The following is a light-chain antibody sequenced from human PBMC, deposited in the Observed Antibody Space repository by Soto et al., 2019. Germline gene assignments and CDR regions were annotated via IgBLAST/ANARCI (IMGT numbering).Light chain of an antibody. J-gene: IGKJ1*01. CDR2: RIS. CDR3: MQATQFRT. Sequence: EIVMTQTPLSLPVTLGQPVSISCRSNQSLVHSDGNTYMSWLQQRPGQPPRLLIYRISKRFSGVPERFSGSGAGTDFKLEISRVEAEDVGVYYCMQATQFRTFGQGTKVDIK. V-gene: IGKV2-24*01. CDR1: QSLVHSDGNTY.